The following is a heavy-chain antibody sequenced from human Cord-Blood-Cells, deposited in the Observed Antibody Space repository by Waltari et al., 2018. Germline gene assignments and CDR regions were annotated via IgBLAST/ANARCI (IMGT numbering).Heavy chain of an antibody. Sequence: QVQLQESGPGLVKPSETLSLTCTVSGGSISSYYWSWIPQPPGKGLEWIGYIYYHWITNSNPSLKSRVTISVDTSKNQFSLKLSSVTAADTAVYYCARGGDYWFDPWGQGTLVTVSS. CDR3: ARGGDYWFDP. CDR2: IYYHWIT. V-gene: IGHV4-59*08. J-gene: IGHJ5*02. CDR1: GGSISSYY. D-gene: IGHD4-17*01.